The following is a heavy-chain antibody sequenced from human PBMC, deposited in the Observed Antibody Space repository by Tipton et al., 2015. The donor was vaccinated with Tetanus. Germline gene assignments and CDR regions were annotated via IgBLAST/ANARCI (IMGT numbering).Heavy chain of an antibody. V-gene: IGHV4-30-2*01. J-gene: IGHJ4*02. D-gene: IGHD3-10*01. CDR2: IYHNGGT. Sequence: TLSLTCSVSGGSTSSYYWSWIRQPPGKGLEWIGFIYHNGGTYYNPSLKSRATISVDRSKNQFSLKLSSVTAADTAVYFCARGGTMVHGVILQDHFYYWGQGTLVTVSS. CDR1: GGSTSSYY. CDR3: ARGGTMVHGVILQDHFYY.